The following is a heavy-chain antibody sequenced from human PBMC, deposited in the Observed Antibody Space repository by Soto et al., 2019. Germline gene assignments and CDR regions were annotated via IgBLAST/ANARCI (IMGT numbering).Heavy chain of an antibody. J-gene: IGHJ4*02. CDR3: ARWGSGWYYFDY. CDR1: GGSFSGYY. CDR2: INHRGST. D-gene: IGHD6-19*01. V-gene: IGHV4-34*01. Sequence: QVQLQQWGAGLLKPSETLSLTCAVYGGSFSGYYWSWIRQPPGKGLEWIGEINHRGSTNYNPSLKSRVTISVDTSKNQFSLKLSSVTAADTAVYYCARWGSGWYYFDYWGQGTLVTVSS.